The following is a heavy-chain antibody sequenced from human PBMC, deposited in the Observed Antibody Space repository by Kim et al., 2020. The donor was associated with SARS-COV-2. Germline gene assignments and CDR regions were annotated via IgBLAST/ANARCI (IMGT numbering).Heavy chain of an antibody. V-gene: IGHV4-59*13. CDR3: ARAESSVVVPAARVYYGMDV. CDR2: IYYSGST. D-gene: IGHD2-2*01. J-gene: IGHJ6*02. Sequence: SETLSLTCTVSGGSISSYYWSWIRQLPGKGLEWIGYIYYSGSTNYNPSLKSRVTISVDTSKNQFSLKLSSVTAADTAVYYCARAESSVVVPAARVYYGMDVWGQGTTVTVSS. CDR1: GGSISSYY.